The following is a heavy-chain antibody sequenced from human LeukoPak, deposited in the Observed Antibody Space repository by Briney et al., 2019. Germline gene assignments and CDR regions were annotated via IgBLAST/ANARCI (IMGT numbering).Heavy chain of an antibody. CDR1: GYIFSTYG. CDR3: ARAKIRPRGGNDY. D-gene: IGHD4-23*01. J-gene: IGHJ4*02. CDR2: ISANNDNT. V-gene: IGHV1-18*01. Sequence: ASVKVSCKASGYIFSTYGISWVRQAPGQGLEWMGWISANNDNTHDAQKFQGRVTMTTDTSTTTVYMELRSLRSDDTAVYYCARAKIRPRGGNDYWGQGTLVTVSS.